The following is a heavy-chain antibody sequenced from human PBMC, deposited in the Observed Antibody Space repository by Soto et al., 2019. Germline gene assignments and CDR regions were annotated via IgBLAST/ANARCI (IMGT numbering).Heavy chain of an antibody. CDR1: GFTFSDYY. V-gene: IGHV3-11*06. CDR3: ARSSFRTTSDYFDH. CDR2: ITSSSYT. J-gene: IGHJ4*02. D-gene: IGHD2-21*01. Sequence: QVQLVESGGDLVKPGGSLRLSCVASGFTFSDYYMNWIRQAPGKGLEWVSYITSSSYTNYADSVKGRFTISRDNARNSLYLQMDSLRAEDTAVYYCARSSFRTTSDYFDHWGQGTLVTVSS.